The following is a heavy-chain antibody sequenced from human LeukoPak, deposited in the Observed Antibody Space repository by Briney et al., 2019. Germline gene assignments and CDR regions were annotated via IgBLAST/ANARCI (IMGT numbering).Heavy chain of an antibody. Sequence: PSETLSLTCTVSGGSISSGDYYWSWIRQPPGKGLGWIGYIYYSGSTYYNPSLKSRVTISVDTSKNQFSLKLSSVTAADTAVYYCAREHPSITMVRGVIIPNWFDPWGQGTLVTVSS. CDR3: AREHPSITMVRGVIIPNWFDP. CDR2: IYYSGST. J-gene: IGHJ5*02. V-gene: IGHV4-30-4*01. D-gene: IGHD3-10*01. CDR1: GGSISSGDYY.